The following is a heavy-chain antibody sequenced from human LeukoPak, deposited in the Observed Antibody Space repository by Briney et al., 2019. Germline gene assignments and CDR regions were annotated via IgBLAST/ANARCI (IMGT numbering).Heavy chain of an antibody. CDR1: GFTVSSNY. CDR3: ARLGRRAAVAGPFDY. V-gene: IGHV3-33*08. D-gene: IGHD6-19*01. CDR2: IWYDGSNK. Sequence: GGSLRLSCAASGFTVSSNYMSWVRQAPGKGLEWVAVIWYDGSNKYYADSVKGRFTISRDNSKNTLYLQMNSLRAEDTAVYYCARLGRRAAVAGPFDYWGQGTLVTVSS. J-gene: IGHJ4*02.